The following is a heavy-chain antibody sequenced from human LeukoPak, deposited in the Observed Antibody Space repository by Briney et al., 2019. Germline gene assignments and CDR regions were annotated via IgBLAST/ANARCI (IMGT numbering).Heavy chain of an antibody. CDR2: IHYSGST. V-gene: IGHV4-30-4*08. CDR1: GGSVSGGDYY. Sequence: SQTLSLTCTVSGGSVSGGDYYWSWIRQPPGKGLEWIGYIHYSGSTYYSPSLKSRVTISIDTSKNQFSLKLSSVTAADTAVYYCAGEVTIANFDSWGQGTLVTVSS. J-gene: IGHJ4*02. CDR3: AGEVTIANFDS. D-gene: IGHD4-11*01.